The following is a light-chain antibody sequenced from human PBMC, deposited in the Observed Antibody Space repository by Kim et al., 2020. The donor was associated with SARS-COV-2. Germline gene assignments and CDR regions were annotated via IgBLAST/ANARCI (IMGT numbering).Light chain of an antibody. CDR2: LAS. V-gene: IGKV4-1*01. Sequence: SATINCKSSQSILYSSNNKNYLAWYQQTPGQPPKLLIYLASTRESGVPDRFSGSGSGTDFALTISGLQAEDVAVYYCQQYYSIPCSFGQGTKLEI. CDR3: QQYYSIPCS. CDR1: QSILYSSNNKNY. J-gene: IGKJ2*04.